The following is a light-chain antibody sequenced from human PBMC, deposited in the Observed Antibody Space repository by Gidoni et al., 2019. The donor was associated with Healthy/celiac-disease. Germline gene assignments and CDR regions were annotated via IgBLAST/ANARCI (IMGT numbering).Light chain of an antibody. J-gene: IGLJ2*01. CDR3: QSYDSSRWGVV. CDR1: SSNIGAGYD. V-gene: IGLV1-40*01. Sequence: QSVLTQPPSVSGAPGQRVTISCTGSSSNIGAGYDLHWYQQLPGTAPKLLIYGNSNRPSGVPDRFSGSKSGTSASLAITGLQAEDEADYYCQSYDSSRWGVVFGGGTKLTVL. CDR2: GNS.